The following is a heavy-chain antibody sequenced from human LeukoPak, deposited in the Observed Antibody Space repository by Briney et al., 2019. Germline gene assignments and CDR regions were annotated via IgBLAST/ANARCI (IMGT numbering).Heavy chain of an antibody. CDR2: ITGSGGST. Sequence: GGSLRLSCVVSGFTFSSYAMSWVRQAPGKGLEWAAAITGSGGSTFYADSVKGRFTISRDNSKNTLYLQMNSLRAEDTAVYYCATVPDSSGYYWGYDAFDIWGQGTMVTVSS. V-gene: IGHV3-23*01. J-gene: IGHJ3*02. CDR1: GFTFSSYA. D-gene: IGHD3-22*01. CDR3: ATVPDSSGYYWGYDAFDI.